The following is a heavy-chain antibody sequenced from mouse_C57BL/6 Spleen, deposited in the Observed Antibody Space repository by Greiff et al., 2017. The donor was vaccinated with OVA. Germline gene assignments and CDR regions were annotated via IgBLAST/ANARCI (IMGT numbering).Heavy chain of an antibody. CDR3: AISNYEGWFAY. CDR1: GYTFTDYY. V-gene: IGHV1-76*01. Sequence: QVHVKQSGAELVRPGASVKLSCKASGYTFTDYYINWVKQRPGQGLEWIARIYPGSGNTYYNEKFKGKATLTAEKSSSTAYMQLSSLTSEDSAVYFCAISNYEGWFAYWGQGTLVTVSA. J-gene: IGHJ3*01. D-gene: IGHD2-5*01. CDR2: IYPGSGNT.